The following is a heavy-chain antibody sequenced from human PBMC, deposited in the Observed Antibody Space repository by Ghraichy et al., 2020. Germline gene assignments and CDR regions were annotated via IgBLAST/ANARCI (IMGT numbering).Heavy chain of an antibody. CDR3: ARTLWKGAFDI. D-gene: IGHD2-21*01. V-gene: IGHV3-21*01. Sequence: GSLRLSCAASGFSFNTYTMNWVRQAPGKGLEWVSSISSTNTYMYYADSVKGRFAISRDNAQNSLYLQMNSLRAEDTAVYYCARTLWKGAFDIWGQGTMVTVSS. J-gene: IGHJ3*02. CDR2: ISSTNTYM. CDR1: GFSFNTYT.